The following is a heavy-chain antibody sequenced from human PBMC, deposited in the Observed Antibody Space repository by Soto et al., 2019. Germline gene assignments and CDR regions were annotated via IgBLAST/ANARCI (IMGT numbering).Heavy chain of an antibody. CDR3: ARRHGLDIDAYY. CDR1: GDSVSSNSAA. Sequence: QSLSPTCAISGDSVSSNSAAWNWIRQSPSRGLEWLGRTYYRSKWFNDYAVSVKSRITINPDTSKNQFSLKLSTVTAADTAVYFCARRHGLDIDAYYWGQGILVTVSS. V-gene: IGHV6-1*01. J-gene: IGHJ4*02. D-gene: IGHD3-10*01. CDR2: TYYRSKWFN.